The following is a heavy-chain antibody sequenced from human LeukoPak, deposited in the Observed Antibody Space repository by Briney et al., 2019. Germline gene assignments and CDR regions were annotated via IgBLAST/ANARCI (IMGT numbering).Heavy chain of an antibody. CDR2: IHSSGST. CDR3: ARHPGVTYFDF. CDR1: GDSISSNNYY. J-gene: IGHJ4*02. Sequence: SETLSLTCSVSGDSISSNNYYWGWVRQPPGRGLEWIGTIHSSGSTDYNPSLKSRVTMSVDTSKNQFSLNLSSVTAADMAVYYCARHPGVTYFDFWGQGALVTVSS. V-gene: IGHV4-39*01. D-gene: IGHD3-10*01.